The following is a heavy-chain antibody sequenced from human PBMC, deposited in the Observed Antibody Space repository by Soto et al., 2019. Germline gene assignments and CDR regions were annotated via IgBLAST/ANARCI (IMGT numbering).Heavy chain of an antibody. CDR3: ARCAGYFDWLLPGDNYYYYMDV. D-gene: IGHD3-9*01. Sequence: ASVKVSCKASGYTFTSYGISWVRQAPGQGLEWMGWISAYNGNTNYAQKLQGRVTMTTDTSTSRAYMELRSLRSDDTAVYYCARCAGYFDWLLPGDNYYYYMDVWGKGTTVTVSS. CDR1: GYTFTSYG. CDR2: ISAYNGNT. V-gene: IGHV1-18*01. J-gene: IGHJ6*03.